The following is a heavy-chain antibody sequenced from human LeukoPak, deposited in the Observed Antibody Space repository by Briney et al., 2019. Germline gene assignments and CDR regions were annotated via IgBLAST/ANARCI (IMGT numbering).Heavy chain of an antibody. J-gene: IGHJ6*03. V-gene: IGHV4-59*01. CDR3: ARGAPPGYYYDYYMDV. Sequence: PSETLSLTCTVSGGSISSYYWSWIRQPPGKGLEWIGYIYYSGSANYNPSLESRVTMSVDTSKNQFSLRMSSVTAADTAVYYCARGAPPGYYYDYYMDVWGKGTTVTISS. CDR1: GGSISSYY. CDR2: IYYSGSA.